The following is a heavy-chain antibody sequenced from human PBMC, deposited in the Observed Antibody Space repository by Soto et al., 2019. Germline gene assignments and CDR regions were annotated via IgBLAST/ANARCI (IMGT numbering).Heavy chain of an antibody. CDR1: GFSLSTSGVG. CDR2: IYWDDDK. D-gene: IGHD2-15*01. Sequence: QITLKESGPTLVKPTQTLTLTCTFSGFSLSTSGVGVGWIRQPPGKALEWLALIYWDDDKRYSPSLKSRLTITQDNSNNLLVLTMNNMAPVDTATYYCAHRRRFCRGNSCYSIWFVPCGQGTLVTASS. J-gene: IGHJ5*02. CDR3: AHRRRFCRGNSCYSIWFVP. V-gene: IGHV2-5*02.